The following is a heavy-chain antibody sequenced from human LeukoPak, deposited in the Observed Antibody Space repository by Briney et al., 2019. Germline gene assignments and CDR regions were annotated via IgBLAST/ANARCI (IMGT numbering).Heavy chain of an antibody. D-gene: IGHD3-22*01. CDR2: INAGNGNT. V-gene: IGHV1-3*01. CDR3: ARSRIVVVDAFDI. J-gene: IGHJ3*02. CDR1: GYTFTSYA. Sequence: ASVKVSCKASGYTFTSYAMHWVRQAPGQRLEWMGWINAGNGNTKYSQKFQGRVTITRDTSASTAYMELSSLRSEDTAVHYCARSRIVVVDAFDIWGQGTMVTVSS.